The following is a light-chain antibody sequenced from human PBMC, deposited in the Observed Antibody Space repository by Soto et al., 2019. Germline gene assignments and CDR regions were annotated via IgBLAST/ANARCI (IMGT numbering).Light chain of an antibody. CDR3: NSYVAGSNL. CDR2: EVS. Sequence: QSALTQPPSASGSPGQSVTISCTGTSSDVGKYDYVSWFQHHPGKAPKLIIYEVSKRPSGVPDRFSGSKSGSTASLTVSGLQTEDEADYYCNSYVAGSNLFGTGTKVTVL. V-gene: IGLV2-8*01. CDR1: SSDVGKYDY. J-gene: IGLJ1*01.